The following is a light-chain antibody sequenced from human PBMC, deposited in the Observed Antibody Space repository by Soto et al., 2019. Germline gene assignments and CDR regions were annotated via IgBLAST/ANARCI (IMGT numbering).Light chain of an antibody. CDR2: DAS. J-gene: IGKJ4*01. V-gene: IGKV1-13*02. Sequence: AIQLTQSPSSLAASVGDRVTITCRASQDIDSALAWYQQKAGKAPKLLIFDASSLGSGVPSRFSGSGSGTDFTLTISSLQPEDFATYYCQQFDSYPLTFGGGTKVEIK. CDR3: QQFDSYPLT. CDR1: QDIDSA.